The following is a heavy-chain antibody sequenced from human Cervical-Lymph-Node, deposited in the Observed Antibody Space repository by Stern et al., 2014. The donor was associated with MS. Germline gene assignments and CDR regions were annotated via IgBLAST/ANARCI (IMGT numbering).Heavy chain of an antibody. V-gene: IGHV3-30*18. Sequence: VQLVESGGGVVQPGRSLRLSCAASGFTFSSYGMHWVRQAPGKGLEWVAVISYDGSNKYYADSVKGRFTISRDNSKNTLYLHMNSLRAEDTAVYYCAKDTGSMSGYEKYPYFDYWAQGPLFTAPS. J-gene: IGHJ4*02. CDR1: GFTFSSYG. CDR3: AKDTGSMSGYEKYPYFDY. CDR2: ISYDGSNK. D-gene: IGHD5-12*01.